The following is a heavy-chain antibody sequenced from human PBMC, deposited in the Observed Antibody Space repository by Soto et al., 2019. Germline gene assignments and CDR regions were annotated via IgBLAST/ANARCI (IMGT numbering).Heavy chain of an antibody. J-gene: IGHJ4*02. CDR3: AAVQGGGATFHF. D-gene: IGHD1-26*01. Sequence: SVKVSCKASGVPLSSSAISWVRQARGQGLEWMGWIVVVFGHINYAQKFQERLSITGDMSTSTAYMELSSLTLEDTAVYYCAAVQGGGATFHFWGPGTLVTVS. CDR1: GVPLSSSA. CDR2: IVVVFGHI. V-gene: IGHV1-58*02.